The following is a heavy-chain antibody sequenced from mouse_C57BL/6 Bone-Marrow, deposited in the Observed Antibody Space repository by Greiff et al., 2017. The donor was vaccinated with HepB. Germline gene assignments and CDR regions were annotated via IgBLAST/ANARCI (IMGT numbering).Heavy chain of an antibody. CDR3: SRDGYSNYPRTAMYY. Sequence: EVKLMESEGGLVQPGSSMKLSCTASGFTFSDYYMAWVRQVPEKGLEWVANINYDGSSTYYLDSLKSRFIISRDNAKNILYLQMSSLKSEYTATYYCSRDGYSNYPRTAMYYWGQGTSVTVSS. D-gene: IGHD2-5*01. CDR1: GFTFSDYY. CDR2: INYDGSST. J-gene: IGHJ4*01. V-gene: IGHV5-16*01.